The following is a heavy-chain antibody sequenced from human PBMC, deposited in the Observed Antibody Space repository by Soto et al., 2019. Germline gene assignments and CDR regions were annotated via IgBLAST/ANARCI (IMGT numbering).Heavy chain of an antibody. J-gene: IGHJ4*02. CDR1: GFTFSSYA. V-gene: IGHV3-23*01. D-gene: IGHD1-20*01. CDR3: ARVEVPGPITADY. Sequence: PGGSLRLSCAASGFTFSSYAMSWVRPAPGKGLEWVSAVSGRGGSTYYADSVKGRFTISRDNAKNSLYLQMNSLRAEDTAVYYCARVEVPGPITADYWGQGTLVTVSS. CDR2: VSGRGGST.